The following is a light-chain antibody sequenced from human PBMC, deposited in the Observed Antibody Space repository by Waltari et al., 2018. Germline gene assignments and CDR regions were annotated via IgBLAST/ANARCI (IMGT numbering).Light chain of an antibody. J-gene: IGLJ3*02. CDR2: KGS. Sequence: QHVVTQEPSLSVSPGGTVTLTCALSSGSLSTTSSVSWYQQAPGRPPRTLVYKGSTRSSGVPDRFSGSILGNKAALTITGAQADDENDYYCLIYMGSGIWVFGGGTKLTVL. V-gene: IGLV8-61*01. CDR1: SGSLSTTSS. CDR3: LIYMGSGIWV.